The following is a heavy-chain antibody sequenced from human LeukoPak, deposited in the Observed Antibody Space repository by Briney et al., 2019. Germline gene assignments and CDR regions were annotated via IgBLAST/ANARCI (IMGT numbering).Heavy chain of an antibody. CDR2: ISYDGSNK. V-gene: IGHV3-30-3*01. D-gene: IGHD3-10*01. CDR3: ARGLHYYYYGMDV. CDR1: GFTFSFYT. J-gene: IGHJ6*02. Sequence: PGGSLRLSCAASGFTFSFYTMHWVRQAPGKGLEWVAVISYDGSNKYYADSVKGRFTISRDNSKNTLYLQMNSLRAEDTAVYYCARGLHYYYYGMDVWGQGTTVTVSS.